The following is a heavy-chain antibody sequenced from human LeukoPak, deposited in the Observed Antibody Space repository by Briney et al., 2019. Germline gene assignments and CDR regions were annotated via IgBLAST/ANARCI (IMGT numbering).Heavy chain of an antibody. CDR1: GHSFTSYW. J-gene: IGHJ5*02. CDR2: IYPGDSDT. Sequence: GESLKISCKGSGHSFTSYWIGWVRQMPGKGLEWMGIIYPGDSDTRYSPSFQGQVTISADKSISTAYLQWSSLKASDTAMYYCARSPTYYYGSGSYYNGVYWFDPWGQGTLVTVSS. CDR3: ARSPTYYYGSGSYYNGVYWFDP. D-gene: IGHD3-10*01. V-gene: IGHV5-51*01.